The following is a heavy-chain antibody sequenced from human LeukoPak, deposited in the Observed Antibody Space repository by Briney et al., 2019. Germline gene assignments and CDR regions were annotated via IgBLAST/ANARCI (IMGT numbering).Heavy chain of an antibody. CDR1: GYTFTSYA. CDR2: INAGNGNT. D-gene: IGHD1-1*01. V-gene: IGHV1-3*01. J-gene: IGHJ4*02. CDR3: ARGNPVQLEWAPAFDY. Sequence: GASVKVSCKASGYTFTSYAMHWVRQAPGQRLEWMGWINAGNGNTKYSQKFQGRVTITRDTSASTAYMELSSLRSEDTAVYYCARGNPVQLEWAPAFDYWGQGTWSPSPQ.